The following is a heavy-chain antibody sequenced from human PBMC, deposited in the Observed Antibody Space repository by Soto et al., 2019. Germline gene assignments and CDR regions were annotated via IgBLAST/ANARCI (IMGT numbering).Heavy chain of an antibody. CDR1: GFTFSSYE. V-gene: IGHV3-48*03. D-gene: IGHD2-2*02. CDR3: ARDLGYCSSTSCYKTFYYGMDV. CDR2: ISSSGSTI. Sequence: GGSLRLSCAASGFTFSSYEMNWVRQAPGKGLEWVSYISSSGSTIYYADSVKGRFTISRDNAKNSLYLQMNSLRAEDTAVYYCARDLGYCSSTSCYKTFYYGMDVWGQWTTVTVSS. J-gene: IGHJ6*02.